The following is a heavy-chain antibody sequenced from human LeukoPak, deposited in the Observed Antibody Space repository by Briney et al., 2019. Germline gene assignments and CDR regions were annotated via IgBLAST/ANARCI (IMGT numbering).Heavy chain of an antibody. D-gene: IGHD2-2*01. V-gene: IGHV3-74*01. J-gene: IGHJ4*02. CDR3: AKAHCSSTSCSRADN. CDR2: INSDGSST. CDR1: GFTFSTYW. Sequence: GGSLRLSCAASGFTFSTYWMHWVRQAPGKGLVWVSRINSDGSSTNYADSVKGRVTISRVQSTNTVYLQMNSLRADDTAVYYCAKAHCSSTSCSRADNWGQGTLVTVSS.